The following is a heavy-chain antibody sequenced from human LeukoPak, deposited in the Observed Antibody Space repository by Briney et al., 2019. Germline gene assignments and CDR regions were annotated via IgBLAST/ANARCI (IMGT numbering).Heavy chain of an antibody. CDR1: GFTVSSNY. D-gene: IGHD3-3*01. CDR3: ARRFLEWLYTPSYYYYMDV. V-gene: IGHV3-53*01. J-gene: IGHJ6*03. CDR2: IYSGGST. Sequence: GGSLRLSCAASGFTVSSNYMSWVRQAPGKGLEWVSVIYSGGSTYYADSVKGRFTISRDNSKNTLYLQMNSLRAEDTAVYYCARRFLEWLYTPSYYYYMDVWGKGTTVTVSS.